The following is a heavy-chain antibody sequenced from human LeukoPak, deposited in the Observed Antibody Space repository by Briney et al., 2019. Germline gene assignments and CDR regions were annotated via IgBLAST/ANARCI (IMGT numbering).Heavy chain of an antibody. J-gene: IGHJ3*02. Sequence: PSETLSLTCTVSGGSISSYYWSWIRQPPGKGLEWIGYIYTSGSTNYNPSLKSRATISVDTSKNQFSLKLSSVTAADTAVYYCARRTMIAPINAFDIWGQGTMVTVSS. CDR3: ARRTMIAPINAFDI. CDR1: GGSISSYY. CDR2: IYTSGST. D-gene: IGHD3-22*01. V-gene: IGHV4-4*09.